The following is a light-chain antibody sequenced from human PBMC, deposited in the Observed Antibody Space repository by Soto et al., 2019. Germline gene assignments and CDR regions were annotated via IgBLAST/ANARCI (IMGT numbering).Light chain of an antibody. V-gene: IGKV3-20*01. CDR2: GAS. CDR1: QSVSSSY. CDR3: QQYGSSRWT. J-gene: IGKJ1*01. Sequence: EIVLTQSPGTLSLSPGERATLSCRASQSVSSSYLAWYQQKPGQAPRLLIYGASSRVTGIPDRFSGSGSGTDFTLTISRLEPEHFAVYYCQQYGSSRWTFGQGTKVEIK.